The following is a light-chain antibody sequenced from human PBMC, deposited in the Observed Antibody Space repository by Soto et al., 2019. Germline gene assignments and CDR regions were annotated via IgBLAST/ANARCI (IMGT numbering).Light chain of an antibody. J-gene: IGKJ3*01. Sequence: DIQMTQSPSSLSASVGDRVAITCRASQGISNYLAWYQQKPGKVPKLLIYAASTLQSGLPSRFSGSGSGTDFTLTISSLQPEDVATYYCQKYNSASFTFGPGTTVDIK. CDR3: QKYNSASFT. CDR2: AAS. CDR1: QGISNY. V-gene: IGKV1-27*01.